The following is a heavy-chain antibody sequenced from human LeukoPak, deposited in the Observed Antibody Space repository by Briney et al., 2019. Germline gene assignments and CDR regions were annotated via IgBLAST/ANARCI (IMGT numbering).Heavy chain of an antibody. D-gene: IGHD3-9*01. Sequence: GGSLLLSCAAYGFTFCSYARSTVRQAPAKGLGWDSAFSWSGGSTYYAHSVKGRFTISRDNSNNKLALQLNSLRAEDTAVYYCAKANHDDIVTGYGPSFPYYYYGMDVWGQGTTVTVSS. CDR1: GFTFCSYA. CDR3: AKANHDDIVTGYGPSFPYYYYGMDV. CDR2: FSWSGGST. V-gene: IGHV3-23*01. J-gene: IGHJ6*02.